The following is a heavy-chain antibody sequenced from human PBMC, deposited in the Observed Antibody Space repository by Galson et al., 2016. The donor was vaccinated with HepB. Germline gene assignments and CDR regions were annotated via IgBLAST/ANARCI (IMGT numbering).Heavy chain of an antibody. CDR3: ARDQHGSFFAY. CDR1: GGSVSSGGYF. CDR2: FYSSENT. V-gene: IGHV4-61*08. Sequence: ETLSLTCTVSGGSVSSGGYFWSWIRQPPGKGLEWIGYFYSSENTNYNPSLRSRVTISGDTSRNQFSLKLTPVTAADTAVYYCARDQHGSFFAYWGQGTLVTVSS. D-gene: IGHD3-10*01. J-gene: IGHJ4*02.